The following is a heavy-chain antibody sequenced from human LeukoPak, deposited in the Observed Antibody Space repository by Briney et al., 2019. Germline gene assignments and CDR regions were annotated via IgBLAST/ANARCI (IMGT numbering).Heavy chain of an antibody. V-gene: IGHV1-8*01. Sequence: GASVKVSCKASGYTFTSYDINWVRQATGQGLEWMGWMNPNSGNTGYAQKFQGRVTMTRNTSISTAYMELSSLRSEDTAVYYCAREAARILGDYMDVWGKGTTVTVSS. CDR3: AREAARILGDYMDV. CDR1: GYTFTSYD. D-gene: IGHD5-18*01. CDR2: MNPNSGNT. J-gene: IGHJ6*03.